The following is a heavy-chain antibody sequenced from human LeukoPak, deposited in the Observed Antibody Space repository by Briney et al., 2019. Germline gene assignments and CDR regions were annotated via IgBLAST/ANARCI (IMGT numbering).Heavy chain of an antibody. CDR1: GFTFSTHN. V-gene: IGHV3-21*01. Sequence: PGGSLRLSCAASGFTFSTHNMNWVRQAPGKGLEWVSSISSGSSYIYYADSVKGRFTISRDNAKNSLYLQMNSLRAEDTAVYYCARVPANYYDSSGYYYPRYFQHWGQGTLVTVSS. CDR3: ARVPANYYDSSGYYYPRYFQH. D-gene: IGHD3-22*01. J-gene: IGHJ1*01. CDR2: ISSGSSYI.